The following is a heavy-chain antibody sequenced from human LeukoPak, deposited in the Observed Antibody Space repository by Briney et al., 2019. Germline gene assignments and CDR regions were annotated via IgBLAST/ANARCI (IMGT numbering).Heavy chain of an antibody. CDR3: ARHGTAVISLLGAFDI. CDR2: IYYSGNT. V-gene: IGHV4-39*01. D-gene: IGHD4-17*01. J-gene: IGHJ3*02. Sequence: SETLSLTCTVSGDSISSGTYYWAWIRQPPGKGLEWIGTIYYSGNTFYSPSLKSRVTISVDTSKNQFSLKLSSVTDADTAVYYCARHGTAVISLLGAFDIWGQGTMVTFSS. CDR1: GDSISSGTYY.